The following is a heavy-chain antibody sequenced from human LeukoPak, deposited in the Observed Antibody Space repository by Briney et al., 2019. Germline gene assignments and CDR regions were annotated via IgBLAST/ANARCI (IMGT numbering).Heavy chain of an antibody. CDR1: GGSISSYY. CDR3: ARARNYYDSSGYYRFDP. CDR2: IYTSGST. Sequence: PSETLSLTCTVSGGSISSYYWSWIRQPAGKGLEWIGRIYTSGSTNYNPSLKSRVTMSVDTSKNQSSLKLSSVTAADTALYYCARARNYYDSSGYYRFDPWGQGTLVTVSS. D-gene: IGHD3-22*01. V-gene: IGHV4-4*07. J-gene: IGHJ5*02.